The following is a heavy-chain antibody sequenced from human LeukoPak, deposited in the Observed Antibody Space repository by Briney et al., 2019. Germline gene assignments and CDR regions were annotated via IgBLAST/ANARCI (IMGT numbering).Heavy chain of an antibody. D-gene: IGHD4-23*01. CDR3: AKDWTTAVTPLH. CDR1: GFTFSSYG. V-gene: IGHV3-30*18. CDR2: ISYDGRDK. Sequence: GRSLRLSCAASGFTFSSYGMPWVCQAPGKGLEWVAVISYDGRDKYYADSVKGRFTISRDNSRNTLYLQMNSLRAEDTAVYYCAKDWTTAVTPLHWGQGTLVTVSS. J-gene: IGHJ1*01.